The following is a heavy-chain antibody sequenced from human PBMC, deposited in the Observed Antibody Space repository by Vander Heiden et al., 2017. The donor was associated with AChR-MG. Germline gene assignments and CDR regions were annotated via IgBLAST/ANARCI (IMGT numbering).Heavy chain of an antibody. CDR3: ARDGEGATPISY. CDR1: GFTLRSYA. CDR2: ISYDGSNK. J-gene: IGHJ4*02. V-gene: IGHV3-30-3*01. Sequence: QVQLVESGGGVVQPGRSLRLSCAASGFTLRSYAMHWVRQAPWKGLEWLAVISYDGSNKYYADSVKGRVTISRDNSKNTLYLQMNSLRAEDTAVYYCARDGEGATPISYWGQGTLVTVAS. D-gene: IGHD1-26*01.